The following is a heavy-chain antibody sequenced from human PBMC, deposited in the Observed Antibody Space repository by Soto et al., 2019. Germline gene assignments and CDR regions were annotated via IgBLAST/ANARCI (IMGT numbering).Heavy chain of an antibody. V-gene: IGHV3-23*01. CDR1: GFTFSSYA. Sequence: GGSLRLSCAASGFTFSSYAMSWVRQAPGKGLEWVSAISGSGGSTYYADSVKGRFTISRDNSKNTLYLQMNSLRAEDTAVYYCAKSMIEVVVVPAAITFYYYYGMDVWGQGTTVTVSS. D-gene: IGHD2-2*01. J-gene: IGHJ6*02. CDR2: ISGSGGST. CDR3: AKSMIEVVVVPAAITFYYYYGMDV.